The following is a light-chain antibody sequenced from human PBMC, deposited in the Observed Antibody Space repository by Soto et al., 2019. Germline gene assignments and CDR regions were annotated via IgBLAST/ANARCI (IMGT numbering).Light chain of an antibody. V-gene: IGLV2-14*01. CDR1: STDVGGYNY. Sequence: QSVLTQPPSVSGSPGQSVTISCTGTSTDVGGYNYVSWYQQHPGKAPELMIYEVSHRPSGVSNRFSGSKSDNTASLTISGLQAEDEADYYCSSYTSISTLYVFGTGTKVTVL. CDR3: SSYTSISTLYV. CDR2: EVS. J-gene: IGLJ1*01.